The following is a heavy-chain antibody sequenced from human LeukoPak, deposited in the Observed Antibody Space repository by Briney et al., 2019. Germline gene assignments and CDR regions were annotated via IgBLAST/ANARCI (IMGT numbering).Heavy chain of an antibody. CDR1: GFTFNTYW. Sequence: GGSLRLSCAASGFTFNTYWMTWVRQAPGKRLEWVANIKQDGSDKRYVDSVKGRFTISRDNAKNSLYLQVNSLRAEDTAVYYCVRGMDVWGKGTTVTVSS. CDR3: VRGMDV. V-gene: IGHV3-7*01. J-gene: IGHJ6*03. CDR2: IKQDGSDK.